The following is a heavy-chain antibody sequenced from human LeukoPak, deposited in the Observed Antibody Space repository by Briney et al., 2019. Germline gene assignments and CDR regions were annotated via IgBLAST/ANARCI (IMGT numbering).Heavy chain of an antibody. J-gene: IGHJ6*02. D-gene: IGHD2-2*01. CDR3: AKEESTTSGDYYYGMDV. V-gene: IGHV3-30*18. CDR1: GFTFSSYG. CDR2: ISYDRSHK. Sequence: GGSLRLSCAASGFTFSSYGMYWVRQAPGKGLDWVAVISYDRSHKLYAESVKGRFTTSRDNSKNTMYLQMNGLRTEDMAVYYCAKEESTTSGDYYYGMDVWGRGTTVTVSS.